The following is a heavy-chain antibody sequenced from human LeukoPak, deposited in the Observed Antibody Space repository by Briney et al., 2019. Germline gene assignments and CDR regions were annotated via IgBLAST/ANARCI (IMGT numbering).Heavy chain of an antibody. CDR2: ISGSGGST. Sequence: GSLRLSCAASGFTFSSYAMSWVRQAPGKGLEWVSAISGSGGSTYYADSVKGRFTISRDNSKNTPYLQMNSLRAEDTAVYYCAKDSYYDSSGYYPVNYWGQGTLVTVSS. V-gene: IGHV3-23*01. J-gene: IGHJ4*02. CDR3: AKDSYYDSSGYYPVNY. D-gene: IGHD3-22*01. CDR1: GFTFSSYA.